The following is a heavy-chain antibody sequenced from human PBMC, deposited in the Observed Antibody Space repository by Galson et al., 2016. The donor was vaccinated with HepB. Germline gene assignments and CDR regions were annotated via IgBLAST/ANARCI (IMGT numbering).Heavy chain of an antibody. Sequence: CAISGDSVYNNGAAWVWIRQSPSRGVEWLGRTFYRSTWENHYAGSVKNRITISPDTSRNQFSLQMNSLRADDTAVYYCAKGGPGCSSTTCYAGGNFEYWGQGTLVTVSS. J-gene: IGHJ4*02. CDR1: GDSVYNNGAA. CDR2: TFYRSTWEN. CDR3: AKGGPGCSSTTCYAGGNFEY. V-gene: IGHV6-1*01. D-gene: IGHD2-2*01.